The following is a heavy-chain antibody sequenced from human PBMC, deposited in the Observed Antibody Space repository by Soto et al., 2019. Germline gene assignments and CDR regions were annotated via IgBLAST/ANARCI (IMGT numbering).Heavy chain of an antibody. J-gene: IGHJ6*02. V-gene: IGHV3-30-3*01. Sequence: PGGSLRLSCAASGFTFSSYAMHWVRQAPGKGLEWVAVTSYDGSNKYYADSVKGRFTISRDNSKNTLYLQMNSLGAEDTAVYYCARDIVVVPAATWWAYYYGMDVWGQGTTVTVSS. CDR2: TSYDGSNK. CDR1: GFTFSSYA. CDR3: ARDIVVVPAATWWAYYYGMDV. D-gene: IGHD2-2*01.